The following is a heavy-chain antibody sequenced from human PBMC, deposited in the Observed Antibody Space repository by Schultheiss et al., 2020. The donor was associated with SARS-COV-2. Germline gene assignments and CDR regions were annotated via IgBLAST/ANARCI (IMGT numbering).Heavy chain of an antibody. V-gene: IGHV3-30-3*01. J-gene: IGHJ6*02. CDR2: ISYDGSNK. CDR3: ALYYYGMDV. Sequence: GGSLRLSCAASGFTFSSYAMHWVRQAPGKGLEWVAVISYDGSNKYYADSVKGRFTISRDNSKNTLYLQMNSLRAEDTAVYYCALYYYGMDVWGQGTTVTVSS. CDR1: GFTFSSYA.